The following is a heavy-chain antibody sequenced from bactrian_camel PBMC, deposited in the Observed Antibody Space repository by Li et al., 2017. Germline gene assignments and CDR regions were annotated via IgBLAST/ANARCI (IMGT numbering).Heavy chain of an antibody. D-gene: IGHD2*01. CDR3: TTIRHCTGIADFLY. V-gene: IGHV3S1*01. CDR2: IDPGGGST. Sequence: VQLVESGGDSVQAGASLRLTCTASGQTRNIYWVGWFRRAPGKEREGVASIDPGGGSTVVADSVKGRFTISKDNAKNTLYLQMNSLKPEDTAMYYCTTIRHCTGIADFLYWAQGTQVTVS. J-gene: IGHJ6*01. CDR1: GQTRNIYW.